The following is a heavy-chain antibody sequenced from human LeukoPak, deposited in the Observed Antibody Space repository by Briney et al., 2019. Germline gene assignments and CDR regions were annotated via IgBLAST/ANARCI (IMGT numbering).Heavy chain of an antibody. Sequence: ASMKVSCKASGYTFTCYNMAWVRHRPGQGLEWMGGINPNSGGTNYAQEFQGRVTMTRDTSNCTAYMELRRLRLEDTAVYFCARGQALVGSGYYCDEEFGYWGQGTLVTVSS. CDR3: ARGQALVGSGYYCDEEFGY. J-gene: IGHJ4*02. V-gene: IGHV1-2*02. CDR1: GYTFTCYN. CDR2: INPNSGGT. D-gene: IGHD3-22*01.